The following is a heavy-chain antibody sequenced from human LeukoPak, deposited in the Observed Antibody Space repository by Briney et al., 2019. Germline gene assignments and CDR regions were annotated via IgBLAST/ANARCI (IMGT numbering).Heavy chain of an antibody. Sequence: PGGTLRLSRVASGFTFSTYGMSWVRQAPGKGLEGVSAISGSGGSTYYADSVKGRFTISRDNSKNTLYLQMNSLRAEDTAVYYCAKEYTFHYSRIDYCGQGTLVTVSS. CDR2: ISGSGGST. D-gene: IGHD2-2*02. V-gene: IGHV3-23*01. J-gene: IGHJ4*02. CDR3: AKEYTFHYSRIDY. CDR1: GFTFSTYG.